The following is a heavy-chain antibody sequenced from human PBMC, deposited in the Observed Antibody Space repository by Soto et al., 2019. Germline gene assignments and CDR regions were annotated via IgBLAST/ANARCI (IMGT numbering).Heavy chain of an antibody. J-gene: IGHJ4*02. CDR2: INAGNGNT. V-gene: IGHV1-3*01. D-gene: IGHD3-22*01. CDR1: GYTFTSYA. CDR3: ARDADHGYYYDSSGLSDY. Sequence: ASVKVSCKASGYTFTSYAMHWVRQAPGQRLEWMGWINAGNGNTKYSQKFQGRVTITRDTSASTAYMELSSLRSEDTAVYYCARDADHGYYYDSSGLSDYWGQGTLVTVSS.